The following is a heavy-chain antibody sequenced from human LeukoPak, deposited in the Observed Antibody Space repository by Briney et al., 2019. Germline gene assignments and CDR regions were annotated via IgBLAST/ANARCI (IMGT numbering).Heavy chain of an antibody. V-gene: IGHV4-4*02. J-gene: IGHJ4*02. D-gene: IGHD3-9*01. CDR1: GGSISDTNY. CDR2: IFHTGRT. Sequence: SGTLSLTCVVSGGSISDTNYWSWVRQSPGKGLEWIGEIFHTGRTNSNPSLKSRATLSVDKSKSQFSLKMNSVTAADTAMYYCARANFDTLTGWGHFDSWGQGTLVTVSS. CDR3: ARANFDTLTGWGHFDS.